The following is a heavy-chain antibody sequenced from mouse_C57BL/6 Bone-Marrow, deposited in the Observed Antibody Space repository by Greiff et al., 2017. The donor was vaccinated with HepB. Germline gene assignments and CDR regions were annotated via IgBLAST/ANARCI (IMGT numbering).Heavy chain of an antibody. Sequence: VQLQQPGAELVKPGASVKLSCKASGYTFTSYWMQWVKQRPGQGLEWIGEIDPSDSYTNYNQKFKGKATLTVDTSSSTAYMQLSSLTSEDSAFYYCARDYGNPPGSYYFDYWGQGTTLPVSS. V-gene: IGHV1-50*01. CDR1: GYTFTSYW. J-gene: IGHJ2*01. CDR2: IDPSDSYT. CDR3: ARDYGNPPGSYYFDY. D-gene: IGHD2-1*01.